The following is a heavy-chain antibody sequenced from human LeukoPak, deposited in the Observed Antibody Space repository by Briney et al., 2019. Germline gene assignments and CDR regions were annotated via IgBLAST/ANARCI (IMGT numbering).Heavy chain of an antibody. CDR2: IRYDGSNK. CDR1: GFTFSSYG. D-gene: IGHD3-22*01. CDR3: ARDSQSSYYYDSSGYYPEYSQH. J-gene: IGHJ1*01. Sequence: PGGSLRLSCAASGFTFSSYGMHWVRQAPGKGLEWVAFIRYDGSNKYYADSVKDRFTISRDNSKNTLYLQMNSLRAEYTAVYYCARDSQSSYYYDSSGYYPEYSQHWGQGTLVTVSS. V-gene: IGHV3-30*02.